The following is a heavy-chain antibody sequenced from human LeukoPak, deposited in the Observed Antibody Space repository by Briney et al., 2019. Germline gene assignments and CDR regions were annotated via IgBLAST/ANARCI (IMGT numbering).Heavy chain of an antibody. J-gene: IGHJ4*02. Sequence: ASVKVSCKASGYTFTSFGISWVRQAPGQGLYWMGWISANNVNTNYGQKLQGKVTMTTDTSTSTAYMVLRSLRSDDTAVYYCARDSNVAYSSGWYPGYWGQGTMVTVSS. CDR1: GYTFTSFG. D-gene: IGHD6-19*01. CDR2: ISANNVNT. V-gene: IGHV1-18*01. CDR3: ARDSNVAYSSGWYPGY.